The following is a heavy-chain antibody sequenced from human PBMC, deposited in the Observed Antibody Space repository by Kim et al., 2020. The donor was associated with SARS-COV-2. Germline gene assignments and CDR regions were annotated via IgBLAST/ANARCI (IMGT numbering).Heavy chain of an antibody. Sequence: GGSLRLSCAASGFTFSDYAMHWVRQAPGKGLEWVSGISWNSGNIDYADSVKGRFTISRDNAKNSLYLQMNSLRAEDTALYYCAKDFVYGWSGVNYYAMDVWGQGTTVTVSS. CDR3: AKDFVYGWSGVNYYAMDV. V-gene: IGHV3-9*01. D-gene: IGHD3-3*01. CDR1: GFTFSDYA. CDR2: ISWNSGNI. J-gene: IGHJ6*02.